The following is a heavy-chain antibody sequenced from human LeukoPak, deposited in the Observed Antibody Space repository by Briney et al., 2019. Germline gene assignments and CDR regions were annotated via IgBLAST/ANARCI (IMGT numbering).Heavy chain of an antibody. CDR3: ARSPSIMITFGGVSDAFDI. CDR1: GYSFTSYC. CDR2: IYPGDSDT. V-gene: IGHV5-51*01. Sequence: GESLQIPCKGSGYSFTSYCIGWVRQMPGKGLEGMGIIYPGDSDTRYSPTFQGQVTISGHKSISTDYLQWSSLKASDTAMDYCARSPSIMITFGGVSDAFDIWGQGTMVTVSS. J-gene: IGHJ3*02. D-gene: IGHD3-16*01.